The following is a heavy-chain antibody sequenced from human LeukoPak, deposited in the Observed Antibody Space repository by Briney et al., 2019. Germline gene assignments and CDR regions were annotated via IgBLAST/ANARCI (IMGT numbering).Heavy chain of an antibody. D-gene: IGHD2-21*01. Sequence: GGSLRLSCAASGFTFSNSWMIWVRQAPGKGLEWVGRIKSKTDGGTIDYAAPVKGRFSISRDDSKDTMYLQMNSLKSDDTAVYYCATHIPWDIWGPGTMVTVSS. CDR3: ATHIPWDI. CDR1: GFTFSNSW. V-gene: IGHV3-15*01. J-gene: IGHJ3*02. CDR2: IKSKTDGGTI.